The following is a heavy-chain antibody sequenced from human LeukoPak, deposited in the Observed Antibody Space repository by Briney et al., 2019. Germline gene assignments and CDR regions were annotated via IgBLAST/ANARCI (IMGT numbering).Heavy chain of an antibody. CDR3: ARGVIAAPHYYYGMDV. D-gene: IGHD6-6*01. V-gene: IGHV4-34*01. CDR1: GGSFSGYY. J-gene: IGHJ6*02. CDR2: INHSGST. Sequence: SETLSLTCAVYGGSFSGYYWSWIRQPPGKGLEWIGEINHSGSTNYNPSLKSRVTISVDTSKNQFSLKLGSVTAADTAVYYCARGVIAAPHYYYGMDVWGQGTTVTVSS.